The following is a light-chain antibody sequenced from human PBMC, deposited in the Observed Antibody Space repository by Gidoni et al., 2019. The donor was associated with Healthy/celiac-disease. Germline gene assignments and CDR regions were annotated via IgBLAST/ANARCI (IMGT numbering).Light chain of an antibody. V-gene: IGKV3-11*01. CDR1: QSVSSY. CDR3: QQRSNWPLFT. Sequence: IVLPQSPATLSLAPGERATLSCRASQSVSSYLAWYQQKPGHAPRLLIYDASNRAAGIPARFSGSGSGTDFTLTISSLEPDDFSVYYCQQRSNWPLFTFGPGTKVDIK. J-gene: IGKJ3*01. CDR2: DAS.